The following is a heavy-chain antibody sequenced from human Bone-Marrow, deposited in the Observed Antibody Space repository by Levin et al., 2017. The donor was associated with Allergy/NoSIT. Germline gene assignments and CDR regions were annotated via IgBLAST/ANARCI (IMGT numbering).Heavy chain of an antibody. CDR2: LNTDGTTT. V-gene: IGHV3-74*01. CDR3: VRPGLGEYYFDY. Sequence: SGESLKISCAASGFIFSSYWVHWVRQAPGKGLVWVSRLNTDGTTTNYADSVKGRFTISRDNAKNTLYLQMNSLRAEDTAVYHCVRPGLGEYYFDYWGQGTLVTVSS. D-gene: IGHD3-16*01. J-gene: IGHJ4*02. CDR1: GFIFSSYW.